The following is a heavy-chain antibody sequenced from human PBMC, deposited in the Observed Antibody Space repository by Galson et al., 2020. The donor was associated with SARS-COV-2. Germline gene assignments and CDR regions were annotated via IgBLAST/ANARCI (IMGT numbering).Heavy chain of an antibody. CDR3: ARGNYWFDS. Sequence: GESLKISCKASGYVFSNYDVNWVRQATGQGLEWMGKMNPYSGTTDLAQKFQGRVSLSRNISLNTAYMELNSLTHGDTAVYFCARGNYWFDSWGQGTLVTVSS. D-gene: IGHD3-10*01. CDR1: GYVFSNYD. J-gene: IGHJ5*01. CDR2: MNPYSGTT. V-gene: IGHV1-8*03.